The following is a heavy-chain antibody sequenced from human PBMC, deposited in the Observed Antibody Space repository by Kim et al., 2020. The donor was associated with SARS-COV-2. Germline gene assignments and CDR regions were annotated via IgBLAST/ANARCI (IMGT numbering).Heavy chain of an antibody. CDR2: IYFNGST. Sequence: SETLSLTCSVSSGSISSTRYQWGWIRQPPGKGLEWIGSIYFNGSTYYSPSFKSRVTISVDTSKNQFSLNLSSLTAADTAVYYCASIVLQYFDWLLSPHYFDSWGRGNLVTVTS. CDR1: SGSISSTRYQ. V-gene: IGHV4-39*01. CDR3: ASIVLQYFDWLLSPHYFDS. D-gene: IGHD3-9*01. J-gene: IGHJ4*02.